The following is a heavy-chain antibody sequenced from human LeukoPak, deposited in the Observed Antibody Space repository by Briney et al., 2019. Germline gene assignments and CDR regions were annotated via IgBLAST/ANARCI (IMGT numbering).Heavy chain of an antibody. D-gene: IGHD3-10*01. CDR2: ISSSGSTI. V-gene: IGHV3-48*03. Sequence: HPGGSLRLSCAASGFTFSSYEMNWVRQAPGKGLEWVSYISSSGSTIYYADSVKGRFTISRDNAKNSLYLQMNSLRAEDTAVYYCTREIWFGELLSSDRGVAGSFDYWGQGTLVTVSS. J-gene: IGHJ4*02. CDR1: GFTFSSYE. CDR3: TREIWFGELLSSDRGVAGSFDY.